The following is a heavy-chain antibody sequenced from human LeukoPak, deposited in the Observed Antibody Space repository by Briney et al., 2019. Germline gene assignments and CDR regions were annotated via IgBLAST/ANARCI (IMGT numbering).Heavy chain of an antibody. J-gene: IGHJ4*02. D-gene: IGHD5-24*01. Sequence: PSETLSLTCTVSGGSISYYWSWIRQPPGKGLEYIGYIHYSGSTNYNPSLKSRVTISVDTSKNQFSLKLSSVTAADTAVYYCARAQSNQMATKIWGQGILVTVSS. CDR3: ARAQSNQMATKI. CDR2: IHYSGST. CDR1: GGSISYY. V-gene: IGHV4-59*01.